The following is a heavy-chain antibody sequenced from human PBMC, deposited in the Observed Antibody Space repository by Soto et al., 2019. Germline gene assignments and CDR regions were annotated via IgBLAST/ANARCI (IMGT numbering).Heavy chain of an antibody. J-gene: IGHJ3*02. D-gene: IGHD3-16*01. V-gene: IGHV3-21*02. Sequence: EVQLVESGGGLVQPGGSLRLSCAASGFAFRSYSLSWVRQAPGKGLEWVASIDGSGSIIYYDGSVEGRFSISRDNATTSLLLQLNSVRDDDNAIYYYTRDKFRGDYREDVDIWGQGTVVTVSS. CDR2: IDGSGSII. CDR3: TRDKFRGDYREDVDI. CDR1: GFAFRSYS.